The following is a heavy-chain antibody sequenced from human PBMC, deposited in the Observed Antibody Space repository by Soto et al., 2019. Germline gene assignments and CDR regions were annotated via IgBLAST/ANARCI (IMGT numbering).Heavy chain of an antibody. CDR3: ARERDPSIAAAGTSVY. CDR1: GGSISSYY. J-gene: IGHJ4*02. D-gene: IGHD6-13*01. V-gene: IGHV4-4*07. Sequence: SETLSLTCTVSGGSISSYYWSWIRQPAGKGLEWIGRIYTSGSTNYNLSLKSRVTMSVDTSKNQFSLKLSSVTAADTAVYYCARERDPSIAAAGTSVYWGQGTLVTVSS. CDR2: IYTSGST.